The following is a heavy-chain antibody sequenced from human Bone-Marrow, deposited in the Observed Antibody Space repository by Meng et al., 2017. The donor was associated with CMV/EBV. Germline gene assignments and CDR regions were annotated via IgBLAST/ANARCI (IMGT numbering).Heavy chain of an antibody. V-gene: IGHV3-30*02. CDR1: GSTFSSYG. Sequence: GESLKISCAASGSTFSSYGMHWVRQAPGKGLEWVAFIRYDGSNKYYADSVKGRFTISRDNSKNTLDLQMGSLRLDDMAVYYCARVGTGGYFDYWGQGTLVTVSS. D-gene: IGHD2-8*02. CDR2: IRYDGSNK. CDR3: ARVGTGGYFDY. J-gene: IGHJ4*02.